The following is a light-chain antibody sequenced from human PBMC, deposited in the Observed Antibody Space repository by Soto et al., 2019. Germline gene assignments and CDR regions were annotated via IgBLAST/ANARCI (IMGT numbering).Light chain of an antibody. CDR3: QQYGSSWYT. Sequence: EMVLTQSPGTLSLSPGERATLSCRASQSVSSSYLAGYQQKPGQPPRLLIYGASSRATGIPDRFSGSGSVTDFTLTISRLEPEDCAVYYCQQYGSSWYTFGQGTKLEIK. CDR1: QSVSSSY. J-gene: IGKJ2*01. CDR2: GAS. V-gene: IGKV3-20*01.